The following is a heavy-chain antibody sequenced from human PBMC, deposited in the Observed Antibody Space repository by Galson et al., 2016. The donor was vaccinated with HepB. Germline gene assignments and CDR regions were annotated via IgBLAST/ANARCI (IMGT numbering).Heavy chain of an antibody. CDR2: ISGDGNTR. CDR3: AQAFLLGS. D-gene: IGHD3-3*02. V-gene: IGHV3-74*01. J-gene: IGHJ5*02. Sequence: SLRLSCAVSGFTFSRYWMHWVRQAPGKGLVWVSRISGDGNTRHYADSVEGRFAISRDNARDSLYLHMNSLSAEDTAVYYCAQAFLLGSWGQGTLVTVSS. CDR1: GFTFSRYW.